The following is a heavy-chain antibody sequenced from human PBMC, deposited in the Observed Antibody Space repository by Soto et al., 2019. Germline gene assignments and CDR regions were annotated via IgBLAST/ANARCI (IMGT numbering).Heavy chain of an antibody. CDR2: IIPIFGTA. J-gene: IGHJ4*02. D-gene: IGHD1-26*01. V-gene: IGHV1-69*13. CDR1: GGTFSSYA. CDR3: ARAHKAGLWELQYYFDY. Sequence: WASVKVSCKASGGTFSSYAISWVRQAPGQGLEWMGGIIPIFGTANYAQKFQGRVTITADESTSTAYMELSSLRSEDTAVYYCARAHKAGLWELQYYFDYWGQGTLVTVSS.